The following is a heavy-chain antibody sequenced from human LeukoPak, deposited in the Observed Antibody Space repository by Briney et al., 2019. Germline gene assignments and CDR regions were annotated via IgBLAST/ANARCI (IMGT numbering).Heavy chain of an antibody. Sequence: PSETLSLTCTVSSGSIGSDALYWGWIRQSPGKGLEWIGSIYYSGSTYYNPSLKSRVTISVDTSKNQFSLKLSSVTAADTAVYYCALQDMAGFDYWGQGTLVTVSS. J-gene: IGHJ4*02. CDR1: SGSIGSDALY. CDR2: IYYSGST. CDR3: ALQDMAGFDY. V-gene: IGHV4-39*01. D-gene: IGHD2-15*01.